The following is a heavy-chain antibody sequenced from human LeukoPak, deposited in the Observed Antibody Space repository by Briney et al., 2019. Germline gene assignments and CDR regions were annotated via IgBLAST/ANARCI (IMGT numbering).Heavy chain of an antibody. CDR1: GGTFSSYA. CDR3: AKDRVMVRGVIMGGDFDY. D-gene: IGHD3-10*01. J-gene: IGHJ4*02. V-gene: IGHV1-69*04. Sequence: SVKVSCKASGGTFSSYAISWVRQAPGQGLEWMGRIIPILGIANYAQKFQGRVTITADKSTSTAYMELSSLRSEDTAVYYCAKDRVMVRGVIMGGDFDYWGQGTLVTVSS. CDR2: IIPILGIA.